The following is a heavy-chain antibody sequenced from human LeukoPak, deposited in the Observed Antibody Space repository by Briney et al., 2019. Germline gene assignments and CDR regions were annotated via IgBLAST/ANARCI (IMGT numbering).Heavy chain of an antibody. V-gene: IGHV4-38-2*01. D-gene: IGHD5-18*01. J-gene: IGHJ4*02. CDR1: GYSISSGYY. CDR3: ARTLAAMVTYFDY. CDR2: IYHSGST. Sequence: SETLSLTCAVSGYSISSGYYWGWIRQPPGKGLEWIGSIYHSGSTYYNPSLKSRVTISVDTSKNQFSLKLSSVTAADTAAYYCARTLAAMVTYFDYWGQGTLVTVSS.